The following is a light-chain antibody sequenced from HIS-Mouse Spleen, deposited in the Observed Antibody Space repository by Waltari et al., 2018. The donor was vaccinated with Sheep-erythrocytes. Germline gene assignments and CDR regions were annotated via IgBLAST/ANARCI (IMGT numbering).Light chain of an antibody. CDR1: SSNIGNNA. CDR2: YDD. J-gene: IGLJ2*01. V-gene: IGLV1-36*01. Sequence: QSVLTQPPSVSEAPRQRVTISGSGSSSNIGNNAVNRYQQLPGKAPKLLIYYDDLLPSGVSDRFSGSKSGTSASLAISGLQSEDEADYYCAAWDDSLNGVVFGGGTKLTVL. CDR3: AAWDDSLNGVV.